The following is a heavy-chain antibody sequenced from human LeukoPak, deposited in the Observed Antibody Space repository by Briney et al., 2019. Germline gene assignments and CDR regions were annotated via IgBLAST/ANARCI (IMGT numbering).Heavy chain of an antibody. J-gene: IGHJ5*02. CDR2: ISGSGGST. CDR1: GFTFSSYA. CDR3: EKDSYGFFVGHFDP. V-gene: IGHV3-23*01. D-gene: IGHD3-3*01. Sequence: PGRSLRLSCAASGFTFSSYAMSCVRQAPGKGLEWVSAISGSGGSTYYADSVKGRFTISRDNSKNTLYLQMNSLRAEDTGVYYCEKDSYGFFVGHFDPWGQGTLVTVSS.